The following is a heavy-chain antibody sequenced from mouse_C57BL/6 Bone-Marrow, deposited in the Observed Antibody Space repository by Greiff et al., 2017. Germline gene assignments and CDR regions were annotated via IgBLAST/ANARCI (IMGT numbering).Heavy chain of an antibody. CDR2: IYPGGGYT. Sequence: VKLQESGAELVRPGTSVKMSCKASGYTFTNYWIGWAKQRPGHGLEWIGDIYPGGGYTNYNEKFKGKATLTADKSSSTAYMQFSSLTSEDSAIYYCAREGPFYAIDYWGQGTSVTVSS. CDR3: AREGPFYAIDY. J-gene: IGHJ4*01. CDR1: GYTFTNYW. V-gene: IGHV1-63*01.